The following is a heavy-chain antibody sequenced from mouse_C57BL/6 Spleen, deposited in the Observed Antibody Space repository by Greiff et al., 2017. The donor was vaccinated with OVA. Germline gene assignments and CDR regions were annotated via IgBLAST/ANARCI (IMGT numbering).Heavy chain of an antibody. J-gene: IGHJ2*01. D-gene: IGHD1-1*01. V-gene: IGHV1-82*01. CDR2: IYPGDGDT. Sequence: QVQLQQSGPELVKPGASVKISCKASGYAFSSSWMNWVKQRPGKGLEWIGRIYPGDGDTNYNGKFKGKATLTADKSSSTAYMQLSSLTSEDSAVYFCARGPTVAVDYWGQGTTLTVSS. CDR3: ARGPTVAVDY. CDR1: GYAFSSSW.